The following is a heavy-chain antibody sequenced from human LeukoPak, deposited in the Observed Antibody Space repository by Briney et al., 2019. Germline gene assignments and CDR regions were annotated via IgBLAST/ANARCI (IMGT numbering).Heavy chain of an antibody. Sequence: PGGSLRLSCAASGFTFKSYDMHWVRQVAGRGLEWVSGIGTAGDTYYQGSVKGRFTISRENAKNTLYLQMNNLRAGDTALYYCARGGGIVVVPAAIGYFDYWGQGTLVTVSS. J-gene: IGHJ4*02. D-gene: IGHD2-2*02. V-gene: IGHV3-13*01. CDR3: ARGGGIVVVPAAIGYFDY. CDR2: IGTAGDT. CDR1: GFTFKSYD.